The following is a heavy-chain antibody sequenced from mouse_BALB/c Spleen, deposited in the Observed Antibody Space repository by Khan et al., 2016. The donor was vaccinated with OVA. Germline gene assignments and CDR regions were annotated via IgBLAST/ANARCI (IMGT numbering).Heavy chain of an antibody. CDR3: ARDYYGNDGVAY. Sequence: QVQLQQSGAELARPGASVKLSCKASGYTFTSYRMQWVKQRPGQGLEWIGAIYPGDGDTRYTQKFKGKATLTADKSSSTAYMHLSSLASEDAAVYYCARDYYGNDGVAYWGQGTLVTVSA. CDR1: GYTFTSYR. J-gene: IGHJ3*01. V-gene: IGHV1-87*01. CDR2: IYPGDGDT. D-gene: IGHD2-2*01.